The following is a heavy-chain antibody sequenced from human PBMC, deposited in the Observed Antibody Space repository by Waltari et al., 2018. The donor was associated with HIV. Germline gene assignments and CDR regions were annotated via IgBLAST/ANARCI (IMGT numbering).Heavy chain of an antibody. J-gene: IGHJ4*02. CDR2: INPRSNT. Sequence: QVQIQQWGAGLLKSSETLSLNCAVYGEPFDGYYWSWIRQPPGTRLEWMGEINPRSNTNYNPSLKSRLTMSVDASKNQFSLNLNSVTAADTGVYYCARRALWLRPVYYFDYWGQGALVTVSS. D-gene: IGHD5-12*01. V-gene: IGHV4-34*01. CDR3: ARRALWLRPVYYFDY. CDR1: GEPFDGYY.